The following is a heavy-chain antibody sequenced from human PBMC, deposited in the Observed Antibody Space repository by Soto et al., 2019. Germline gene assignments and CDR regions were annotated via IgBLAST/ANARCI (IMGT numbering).Heavy chain of an antibody. Sequence: SETLSLTCTVSCGSISSGDYYWSWIRQPPGKGLEWIGYIYYSGSTYYNPSLKSRVTISVDTSKNQFSLKLSSVTAADTAVYYCAGSGYDSIFDYWGQGTLVTVSS. CDR3: AGSGYDSIFDY. CDR2: IYYSGST. D-gene: IGHD5-12*01. V-gene: IGHV4-30-4*01. CDR1: CGSISSGDYY. J-gene: IGHJ4*02.